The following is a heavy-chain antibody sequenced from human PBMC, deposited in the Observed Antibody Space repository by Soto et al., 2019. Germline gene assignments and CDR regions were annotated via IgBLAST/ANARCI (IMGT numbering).Heavy chain of an antibody. D-gene: IGHD1-26*01. J-gene: IGHJ3*01. CDR2: IHSDGGST. CDR1: GFTFSYYW. Sequence: EVQLVESGGGLVRPGGSLRLSCAASGFTFSYYWMHWVRQAPGKGLVWVSRIHSDGGSTTYADFVKGRFIISRDNARNTVVLQMNSVGVEETAVYYCARGDRGAFDLWGQGTVVTVSS. V-gene: IGHV3-74*01. CDR3: ARGDRGAFDL.